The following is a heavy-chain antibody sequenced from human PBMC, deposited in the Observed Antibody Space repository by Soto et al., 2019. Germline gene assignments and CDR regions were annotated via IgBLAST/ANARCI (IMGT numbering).Heavy chain of an antibody. V-gene: IGHV3-30-3*01. CDR2: ISYDGSNK. D-gene: IGHD1-1*01. CDR3: ARDRPADWNHAGLDY. J-gene: IGHJ4*02. Sequence: QVQLVESGGGVVQPGRSLRLSCAASGFTFSSYAMHWVRQAPGKGLEWVAVISYDGSNKYYADSVKGRFTISRDNSKNTLYLQMNSLRAEDTAVYYCARDRPADWNHAGLDYWGQGTLVTVSS. CDR1: GFTFSSYA.